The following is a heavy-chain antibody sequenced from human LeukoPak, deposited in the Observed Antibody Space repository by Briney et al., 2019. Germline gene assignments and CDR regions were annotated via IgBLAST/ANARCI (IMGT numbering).Heavy chain of an antibody. V-gene: IGHV4-38-2*02. J-gene: IGHJ5*02. Sequence: SETLSLTCGVSGYSISSGYWAWSRQPPGKGLEWIASIYHSGTTYSNPSLQSRVTLSVDTSRKQFSLKLSAVTAADTAVYYCARDPAMTFNWFDPWGQGTLVIVSS. CDR3: ARDPAMTFNWFDP. CDR1: GYSISSGY. D-gene: IGHD2-21*02. CDR2: IYHSGTT.